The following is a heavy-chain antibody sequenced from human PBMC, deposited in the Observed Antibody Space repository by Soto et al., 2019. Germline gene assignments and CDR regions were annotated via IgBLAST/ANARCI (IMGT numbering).Heavy chain of an antibody. J-gene: IGHJ4*02. V-gene: IGHV3-23*01. CDR3: AKDGQPNVQLWYYFDY. Sequence: PGGSLRLSCAASGFTFGTYAMSWVRQAPGKGLGWVSAISASGSSTYYADSVKGRLTISRDNSKNTLYLQMNRLRAEDTAVYYCAKDGQPNVQLWYYFDYWGQGTLVTVSS. CDR1: GFTFGTYA. D-gene: IGHD5-18*01. CDR2: ISASGSST.